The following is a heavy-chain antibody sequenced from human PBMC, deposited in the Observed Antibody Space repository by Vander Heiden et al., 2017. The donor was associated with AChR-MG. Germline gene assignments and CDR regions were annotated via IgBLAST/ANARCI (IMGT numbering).Heavy chain of an antibody. Sequence: QVQLVESGGGVVQPGRSLRLSCAASGFTFSSYGMHWVRQAPGKGLEWVAVIWYDGSNKYYADYVKGRFTISRDNSKNTLYLQMNSLRAEDTAVYYCARDRYYGSGSYSYYMDVWGKGTTVTVSS. CDR2: IWYDGSNK. D-gene: IGHD3-10*01. J-gene: IGHJ6*03. CDR3: ARDRYYGSGSYSYYMDV. V-gene: IGHV3-33*01. CDR1: GFTFSSYG.